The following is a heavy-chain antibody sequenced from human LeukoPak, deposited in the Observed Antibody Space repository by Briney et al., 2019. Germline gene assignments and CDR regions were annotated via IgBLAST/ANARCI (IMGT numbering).Heavy chain of an antibody. CDR3: ARGQTHWKQLTKDGSSPPDY. J-gene: IGHJ4*02. CDR2: IKQDGSEK. Sequence: RSGGSLRLSCAASGFTFSSYWMSWVRQAPGKGLEWVANIKQDGSEKYYVDSVKGRFTISRDNAKNSLYLQMNSLRAEDTAVYYCARGQTHWKQLTKDGSSPPDYWGQGTLVTVSS. D-gene: IGHD5-18*01. CDR1: GFTFSSYW. V-gene: IGHV3-7*01.